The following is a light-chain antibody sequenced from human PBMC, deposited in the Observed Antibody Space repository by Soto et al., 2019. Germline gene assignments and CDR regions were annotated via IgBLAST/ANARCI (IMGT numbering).Light chain of an antibody. CDR2: AAS. Sequence: DIQMTQSPSSLSACVGDRVTITSRASQSISSYLNWYQQKPGKAPKLLIYAASSLQSGVSSRFSGRGSGTDFTLTISRLQPEECATHYCQARYSLPDTLGQGTKVDIK. CDR3: QARYSLPDT. V-gene: IGKV1-39*01. J-gene: IGKJ2*01. CDR1: QSISSY.